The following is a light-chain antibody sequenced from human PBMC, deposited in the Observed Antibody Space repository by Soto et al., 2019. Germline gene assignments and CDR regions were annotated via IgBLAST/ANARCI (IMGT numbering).Light chain of an antibody. J-gene: IGLJ1*01. CDR1: SSDVGSYNY. CDR2: DVS. V-gene: IGLV2-23*02. Sequence: QSVLTQPASVSGSPGQSITISCTGTSSDVGSYNYVSWYQHHPGKAPKLMIYDVSKRPSGVSNRFSGSKSGNTASLTISGLQAEDEADYYCCSYAGSSTYVFGTGTKVTVL. CDR3: CSYAGSSTYV.